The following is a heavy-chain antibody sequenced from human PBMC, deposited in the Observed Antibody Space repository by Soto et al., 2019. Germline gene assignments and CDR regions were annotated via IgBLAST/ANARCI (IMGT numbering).Heavy chain of an antibody. Sequence: EVQLVESGGGLVKPGGSLTLSCAASGLSFSNVWMSWVRQAPGKGLEWVGHIKSKSVGGTTDYTAPVKGRFTISRDDSTGMLYLQMNRLKSVDTAVYYCTTYSTHSFCDGGPCCSVQTKIPDSWGPGILVTVSS. J-gene: IGHJ4*02. V-gene: IGHV3-15*05. CDR1: GLSFSNVW. D-gene: IGHD2-21*01. CDR2: IKSKSVGGTT. CDR3: TTYSTHSFCDGGPCCSVQTKIPDS.